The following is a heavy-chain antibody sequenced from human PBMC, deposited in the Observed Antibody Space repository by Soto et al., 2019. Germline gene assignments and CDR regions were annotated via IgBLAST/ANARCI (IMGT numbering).Heavy chain of an antibody. Sequence: QITLKESGPTLVRPTQTLTLTCTFSGFSLSTSGLGVGWIRQPPGKALEWLALIYWNDDKRYSPSLKARLTITKDTSKTQVVLTMTNMDPVATATYYCAHRPSGWYLFDYWGQGTLVSVSS. D-gene: IGHD6-19*01. CDR2: IYWNDDK. J-gene: IGHJ4*02. CDR3: AHRPSGWYLFDY. CDR1: GFSLSTSGLG. V-gene: IGHV2-5*01.